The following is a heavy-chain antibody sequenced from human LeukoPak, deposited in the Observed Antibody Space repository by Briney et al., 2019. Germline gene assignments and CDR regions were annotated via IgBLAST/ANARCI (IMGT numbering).Heavy chain of an antibody. D-gene: IGHD3-22*01. V-gene: IGHV3-74*01. CDR3: AREVPITMIPSGAFDI. CDR2: INSDGSST. Sequence: GGSLRLSCAACGFTFSSYWMHWVRQAPGKGLVGVSRINSDGSSTSYADSVKGRFTISRDKAKNTLYLQMNSLRAADTAVYSCAREVPITMIPSGAFDIWGQGTMVTVSS. CDR1: GFTFSSYW. J-gene: IGHJ3*02.